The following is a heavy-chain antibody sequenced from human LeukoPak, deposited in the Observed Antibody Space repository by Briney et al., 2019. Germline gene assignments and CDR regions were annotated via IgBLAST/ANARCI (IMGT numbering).Heavy chain of an antibody. J-gene: IGHJ2*01. Sequence: SKTLSLTCTVSGGSISSSSYNWGSIRQPPGKGLEWIGSIYYSGSTYYNPSLKSRVTISVDTSKNQFSLKLSSVTAADTAVYYCARHGYWYFDLWGRGTLVTVSS. CDR2: IYYSGST. CDR1: GGSISSSSYN. V-gene: IGHV4-39*01. CDR3: ARHGYWYFDL.